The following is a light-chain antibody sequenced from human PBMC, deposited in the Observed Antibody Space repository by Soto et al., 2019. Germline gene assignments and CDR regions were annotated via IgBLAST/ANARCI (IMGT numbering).Light chain of an antibody. CDR3: AVSDDSLNGVV. V-gene: IGLV1-36*01. Sequence: QAVLTQPPSVSEAPRQRVTISCSGSSSNVGNNAVNWYQQLPGKAPKLLIYYDDLLPSGVSDRFSGSKSGTSASLAISGLQSEDEADYYCAVSDDSLNGVVFGGGTKVTVL. J-gene: IGLJ2*01. CDR2: YDD. CDR1: SSNVGNNA.